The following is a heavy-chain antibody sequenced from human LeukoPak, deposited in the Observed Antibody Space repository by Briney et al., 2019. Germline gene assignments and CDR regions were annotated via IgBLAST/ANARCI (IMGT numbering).Heavy chain of an antibody. J-gene: IGHJ6*02. CDR1: GFTFSNAW. CDR3: TTERITMVRGRSYYYYYYGMDV. CDR2: IRSKTDGGTT. V-gene: IGHV3-15*01. D-gene: IGHD3-10*01. Sequence: GGCLRLSCAASGFTFSNAWMSWVRQAPGKGLEWVGRIRSKTDGGTTDYAAPVKGRFTISRDDSKNTLYLQMNSLKTEDTAVYYCTTERITMVRGRSYYYYYYGMDVWGQGTTVTVSS.